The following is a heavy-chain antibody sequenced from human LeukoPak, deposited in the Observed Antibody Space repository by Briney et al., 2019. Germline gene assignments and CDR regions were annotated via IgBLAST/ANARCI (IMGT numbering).Heavy chain of an antibody. V-gene: IGHV3-48*01. D-gene: IGHD3-10*01. CDR1: GFTFSDYS. Sequence: GGSLRLSCAASGFTFSDYSMNWVRQAPGKGLEWVSYISFSVNTKYYGDSVKGRFTISRDNSKNTLYLQMNSLRAEDTAVYYCAKDSTWSYYNALGYYYGMDVWGQGTTVTVSS. CDR3: AKDSTWSYYNALGYYYGMDV. J-gene: IGHJ6*02. CDR2: ISFSVNTK.